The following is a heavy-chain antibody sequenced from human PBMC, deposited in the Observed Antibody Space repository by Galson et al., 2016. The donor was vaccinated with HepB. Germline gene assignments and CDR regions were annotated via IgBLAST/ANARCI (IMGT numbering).Heavy chain of an antibody. J-gene: IGHJ5*02. CDR2: IHYTGST. Sequence: SETLSLTCTVSGGSISGYYWSWIRQPPGQGLEWIGYIHYTGSTRYNPSLKGRVTISVDTSNNQFSLKLSSVTAADTAVYYCAGLHSLFLEEFDPWGQGTLVTVSS. V-gene: IGHV4-59*01. CDR3: AGLHSLFLEEFDP. CDR1: GGSISGYY. D-gene: IGHD2/OR15-2a*01.